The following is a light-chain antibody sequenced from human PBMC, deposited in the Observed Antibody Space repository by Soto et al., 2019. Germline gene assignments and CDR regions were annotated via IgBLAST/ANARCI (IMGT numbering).Light chain of an antibody. V-gene: IGLV1-40*01. Sequence: QSVLTQPPSVSGAPVQRVTISCTGSSSNIGAGYDVHWYQQLPGTAPKLLIYGNSNRPSGVPDRFSGSKSGTSASLAITGLQAEDEADYYCQSYDSSLSGYVFGTGTKLTFL. CDR1: SSNIGAGYD. CDR2: GNS. CDR3: QSYDSSLSGYV. J-gene: IGLJ1*01.